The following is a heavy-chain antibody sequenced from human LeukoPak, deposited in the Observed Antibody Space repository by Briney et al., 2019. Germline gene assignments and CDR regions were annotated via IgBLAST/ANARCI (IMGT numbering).Heavy chain of an antibody. CDR1: GGTFSSYA. J-gene: IGHJ4*02. CDR2: MSPNSGNT. Sequence: ASVKVSCKASGGTFSSYAISWVRQATGQGLEWMGWMSPNSGNTGYAQKFQGRVTMTRDTSISTAYMELSSLRFEDTAVYYCVRTPPNWGADFWGQGTLVTVSS. V-gene: IGHV1-8*02. D-gene: IGHD7-27*01. CDR3: VRTPPNWGADF.